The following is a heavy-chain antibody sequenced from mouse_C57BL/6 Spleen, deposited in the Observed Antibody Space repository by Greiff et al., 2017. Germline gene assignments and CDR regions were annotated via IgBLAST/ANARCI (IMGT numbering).Heavy chain of an antibody. CDR1: GYTFTDYY. Sequence: VQLQQSGPELVKPGASVKISCKASGYTFTDYYMNWVKQSHGKSLEWIGDINPNNGGTSYNQKFKGKDTLTVDKSSSTAYMELRSLTSEDSAVYYCAPNYNYAMDYWGQGTSVTVSS. J-gene: IGHJ4*01. CDR3: APNYNYAMDY. V-gene: IGHV1-26*01. CDR2: INPNNGGT. D-gene: IGHD2-1*01.